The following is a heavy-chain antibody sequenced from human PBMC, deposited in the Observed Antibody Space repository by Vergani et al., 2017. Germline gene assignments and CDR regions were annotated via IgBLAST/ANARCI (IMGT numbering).Heavy chain of an antibody. CDR2: INPNSGGT. J-gene: IGHJ4*02. D-gene: IGHD6-6*01. CDR3: ARAGRFEYSSSSFDY. V-gene: IGHV1-2*04. CDR1: GYTFTGYY. Sequence: QVQLVQSGAEVKKPGASVKVSCKASGYTFTGYYMHWVRQAPGQGLEWMGWINPNSGGTNYAQKVQGWVTMTRHTSISTAYMELSRLRSDDTAVYYCARAGRFEYSSSSFDYWGQGTLVTVSS.